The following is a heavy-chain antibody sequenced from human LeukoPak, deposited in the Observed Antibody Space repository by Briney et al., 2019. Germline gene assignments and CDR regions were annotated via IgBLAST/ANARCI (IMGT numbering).Heavy chain of an antibody. CDR2: IWYDGSDK. CDR3: ARNIAASRFDY. J-gene: IGHJ4*02. CDR1: GLTFRNHG. Sequence: GGSLRLSCAASGLTFRNHGMHWVRQAPGKGLEWVAVIWYDGSDKYYGDSVKGRFTISRDNSKNMLFLQMDSLRAEDTAVYYCARNIAASRFDYWRQGTLVTVSS. V-gene: IGHV3-33*01. D-gene: IGHD6-6*01.